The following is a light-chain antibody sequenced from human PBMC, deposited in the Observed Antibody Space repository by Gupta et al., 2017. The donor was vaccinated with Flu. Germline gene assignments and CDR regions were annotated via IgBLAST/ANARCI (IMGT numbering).Light chain of an antibody. CDR3: LQHNSYPLT. V-gene: IGKV1-17*01. Sequence: PSSLSASVGDRVTITCRASQDIRNDLGWYQQKSGNAPKRLIYAASSLPSGVPSRFSGSGSGTEFTLTINSLQPEDFATYYCLQHNSYPLTFGQGTRLEIK. CDR2: AAS. CDR1: QDIRND. J-gene: IGKJ5*01.